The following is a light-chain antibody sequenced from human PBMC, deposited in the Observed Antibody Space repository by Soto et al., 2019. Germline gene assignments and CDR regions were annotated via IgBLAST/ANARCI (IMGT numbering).Light chain of an antibody. Sequence: SPATLSLSRGESATLSCRASQTVSRFLAWYQQKPGQAPRLLIYDASKRATGIPARFSGSESGTDFTLTISSLEPEDFAVYYTRQRSTFGQGKRLEIK. V-gene: IGKV3-11*01. CDR1: QTVSRF. J-gene: IGKJ5*01. CDR2: DAS. CDR3: RQRST.